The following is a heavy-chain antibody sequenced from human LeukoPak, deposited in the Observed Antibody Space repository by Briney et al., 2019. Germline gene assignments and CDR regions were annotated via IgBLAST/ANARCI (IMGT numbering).Heavy chain of an antibody. J-gene: IGHJ4*02. V-gene: IGHV4-4*07. CDR1: GGSISSYY. CDR2: IYTSGST. D-gene: IGHD3-10*01. Sequence: SETLSLTCTVSGGSISSYYWSWIRQPAGKGLEWIGRIYTSGSTNYNPSLKSRVTMSVDTSKNQFSLKLSSVTAADTAVYYCARDNFGELSSRYFDYWGQGTLVTVSS. CDR3: ARDNFGELSSRYFDY.